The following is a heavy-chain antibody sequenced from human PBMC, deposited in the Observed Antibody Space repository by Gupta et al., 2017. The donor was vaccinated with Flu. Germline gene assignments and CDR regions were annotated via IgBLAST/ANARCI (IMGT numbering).Heavy chain of an antibody. D-gene: IGHD6-13*01. CDR2: ISGSGGST. J-gene: IGHJ5*02. Sequence: EVQLLESGGGLIQPGGSLRLSCAASGFTFSSYAMSWVRQAPGKGLELVSAISGSGGSTYYADSVKGRFTISRDNSKNTLYLQMNSLRAEDTAVYYCAKDLGAAGTPWFDPWGQGTLVTVSS. CDR1: GFTFSSYA. CDR3: AKDLGAAGTPWFDP. V-gene: IGHV3-23*01.